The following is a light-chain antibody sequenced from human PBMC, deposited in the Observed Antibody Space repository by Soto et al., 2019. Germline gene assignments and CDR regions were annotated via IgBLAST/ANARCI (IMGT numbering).Light chain of an antibody. V-gene: IGKV3-20*01. J-gene: IGKJ2*01. Sequence: EIVLTQSPGTPSLSPGERATLSCRASQSVSSSYLSWFQQKPGQAPRLLIYGASSRATGIPDRFSGSGSGTDFTLTISRLEAEDFAVYYCQHYGRTPPYTFGQGTKLEIK. CDR3: QHYGRTPPYT. CDR1: QSVSSSY. CDR2: GAS.